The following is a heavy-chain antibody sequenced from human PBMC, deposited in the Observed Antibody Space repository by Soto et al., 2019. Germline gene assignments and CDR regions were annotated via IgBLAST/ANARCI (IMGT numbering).Heavy chain of an antibody. Sequence: QVQLVQSGAEVRKPGASVKVSCKTSGYSFTYYPMHWVRQAPGQRLEWLGWINVGNGYPEYSQKFQGRVTFSRDTSASTAYMELSSLRSEDTAVYYCERRDGNSGGFDYWGQGTLVTVSS. CDR1: GYSFTYYP. CDR3: ERRDGNSGGFDY. V-gene: IGHV1-3*01. J-gene: IGHJ4*02. D-gene: IGHD1-1*01. CDR2: INVGNGYP.